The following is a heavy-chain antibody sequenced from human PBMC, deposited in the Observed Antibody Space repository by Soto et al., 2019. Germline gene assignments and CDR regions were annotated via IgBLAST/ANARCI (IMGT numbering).Heavy chain of an antibody. CDR3: ARGRIVGAAFDY. J-gene: IGHJ4*02. D-gene: IGHD1-26*01. Sequence: QVQLVQSGAEVKKSGASVKVSCKASGYTFTSSDINWVRQATGQGLEWMGWMNHNTGNTGYTQRFQGRVTMTRNTSITTAHMELRSLRSDDTAVYYCARGRIVGAAFDYRGQGTLVTVSS. V-gene: IGHV1-8*01. CDR2: MNHNTGNT. CDR1: GYTFTSSD.